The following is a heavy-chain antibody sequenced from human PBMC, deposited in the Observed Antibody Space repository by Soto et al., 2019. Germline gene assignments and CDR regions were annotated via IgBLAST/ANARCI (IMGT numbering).Heavy chain of an antibody. CDR2: ISAYNGNT. J-gene: IGHJ5*02. D-gene: IGHD4-17*01. CDR1: GYTFTSYG. V-gene: IGHV1-18*04. Sequence: QVQLVQSGAEVKKPGASVKVSCKASGYTFTSYGISWVRQAPGQGLEWMGWISAYNGNTNYAQKLKGRVTMTTDTSTSTAYMELRSLRSDDTAVYDWAIAEGHDYGDYGSWFDPWGQGTLVTVSS. CDR3: AIAEGHDYGDYGSWFDP.